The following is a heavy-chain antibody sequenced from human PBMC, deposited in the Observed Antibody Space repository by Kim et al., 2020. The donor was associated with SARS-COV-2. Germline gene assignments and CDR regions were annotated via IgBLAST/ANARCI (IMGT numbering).Heavy chain of an antibody. V-gene: IGHV4-34*01. CDR1: GGSFSGYY. CDR3: ARGLVEYSSSGASDYYGMDV. J-gene: IGHJ6*02. D-gene: IGHD6-6*01. Sequence: SETLSLTCAVYGGSFSGYYWSWIRQPPGKGLEWIGEINHSGSTNYNPSLKSRVTISVDTSKNQFSLKLSSVTAADTAVYYCARGLVEYSSSGASDYYGMDVWGQGTPVTVSS. CDR2: INHSGST.